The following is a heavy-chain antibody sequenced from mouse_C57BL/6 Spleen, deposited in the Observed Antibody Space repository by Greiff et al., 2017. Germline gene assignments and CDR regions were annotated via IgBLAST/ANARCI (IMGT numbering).Heavy chain of an antibody. Sequence: VQLQQSGAELMKPGASVKLSCKATGYTFTGYWIEWVKQRPGHGLEWIGEILPGSGSTNYNEKFKGKATFTADTSSNTAYMQLSSLTTEDSALNYCARGIITTVVRNFDYWGQGTTLTVSS. D-gene: IGHD1-1*01. V-gene: IGHV1-9*01. CDR2: ILPGSGST. CDR1: GYTFTGYW. CDR3: ARGIITTVVRNFDY. J-gene: IGHJ2*01.